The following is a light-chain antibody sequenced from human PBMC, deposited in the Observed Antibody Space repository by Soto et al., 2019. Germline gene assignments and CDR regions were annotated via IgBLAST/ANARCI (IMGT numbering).Light chain of an antibody. Sequence: EIVLKQSPATLSLSPGETATLSCRASPGVDRYLAWYQQKVGQSPRLIIYDTSNRATGVPSRFSGSGYGTDFTLTITSLQPEDYALYFCQHRRDSPPGFGPGTRVEIK. CDR1: PGVDRY. J-gene: IGKJ3*01. CDR3: QHRRDSPPG. CDR2: DTS. V-gene: IGKV3-11*01.